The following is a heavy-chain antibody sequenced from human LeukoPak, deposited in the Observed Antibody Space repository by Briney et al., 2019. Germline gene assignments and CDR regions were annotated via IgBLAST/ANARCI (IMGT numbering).Heavy chain of an antibody. J-gene: IGHJ5*02. V-gene: IGHV4-4*02. CDR2: INHSGST. Sequence: SGTLSLTCAVSGGSISSSNWWSWIRQPPGKGLEWIGEINHSGSTNYNPSLKSRVTISVDTSKNQFSLKLSSVTAADTAVYYCARAPQRSYQHNWFDPWGQGTLVTVSS. D-gene: IGHD2-21*01. CDR3: ARAPQRSYQHNWFDP. CDR1: GGSISSSNW.